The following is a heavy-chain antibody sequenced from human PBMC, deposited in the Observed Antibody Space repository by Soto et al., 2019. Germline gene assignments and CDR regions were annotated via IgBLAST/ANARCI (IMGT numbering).Heavy chain of an antibody. CDR1: GGTFSSYA. CDR3: ARDWKEMGKVGDGMDV. Sequence: QVQLVQSGAEVKKPGSSVKVSCKASGGTFSSYAISWVRQAPGQGLEWMGGIIPIFGTANYAQKFQGRVTITADESTSTAYMALSSLRAEDTAVYYCARDWKEMGKVGDGMDVWGQGTTVTVSS. D-gene: IGHD3-16*01. J-gene: IGHJ6*02. V-gene: IGHV1-69*12. CDR2: IIPIFGTA.